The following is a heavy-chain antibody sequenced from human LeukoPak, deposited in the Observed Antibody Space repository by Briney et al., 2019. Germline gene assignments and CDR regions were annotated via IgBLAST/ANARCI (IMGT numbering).Heavy chain of an antibody. J-gene: IGHJ4*02. D-gene: IGHD3-16*01. CDR1: GFTFSSYW. Sequence: GGSLRLSCAASGFTFSSYWMSWVRQAPGKGLEWVSSISRSGESTFYADSVRGRFTISRDNSKNTVSLQMESLRAEDTALYYCAKDYAVGSIDYWGQGTLVTVSS. CDR3: AKDYAVGSIDY. CDR2: ISRSGEST. V-gene: IGHV3-23*01.